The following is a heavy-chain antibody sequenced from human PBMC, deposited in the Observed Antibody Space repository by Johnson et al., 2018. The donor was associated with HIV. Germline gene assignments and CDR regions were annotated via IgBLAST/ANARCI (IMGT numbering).Heavy chain of an antibody. V-gene: IGHV3-30*03. CDR1: GFTFDDYG. CDR3: ARAYYTFWSGYDAFDI. Sequence: QVQLVESGGGVVRPGGSLRLSCAASGFTFDDYGMSWVRQAPGKGLEWVAVISYDGSVKYYADAVKGRFTISRDNSKNTLYLQMNSLRAEDTAVYYCARAYYTFWSGYDAFDIWGQGTMVTVSS. CDR2: ISYDGSVK. J-gene: IGHJ3*02. D-gene: IGHD3-3*01.